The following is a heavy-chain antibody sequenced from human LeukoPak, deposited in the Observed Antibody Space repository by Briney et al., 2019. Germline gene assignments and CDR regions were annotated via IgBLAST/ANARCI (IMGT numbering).Heavy chain of an antibody. D-gene: IGHD2-2*01. CDR1: GGSIRSNNW. V-gene: IGHV4-39*01. J-gene: IGHJ3*02. CDR2: IYYSGST. Sequence: PSGTLSLTCAVSGGSIRSNNWWSWVRQPPGKGLEWIGSIYYSGSTYYNPSLKSRVTISVDTSKNQFSLKLSSVTAADTAVYYCARAIVVVPAAADAFDIWGQGTMVTVSS. CDR3: ARAIVVVPAAADAFDI.